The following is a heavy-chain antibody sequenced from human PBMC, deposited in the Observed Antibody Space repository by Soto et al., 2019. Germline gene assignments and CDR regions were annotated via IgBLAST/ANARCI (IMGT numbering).Heavy chain of an antibody. J-gene: IGHJ4*02. V-gene: IGHV4-39*01. CDR2: VYYTWSSSTGST. Sequence: QLQESGPGLVKPSETLSLTCTVSGASVGDSTYQWGWVRQPPGKGLEWLGSVYYTWSSSTGSTYSNPPLGGRVTISVDTSKNQVSLRLSGVTAADTALYHCARLTGGDYIFSFWGQGTQVTVSS. CDR1: GASVGDSTYQ. D-gene: IGHD4-17*01. CDR3: ARLTGGDYIFSF.